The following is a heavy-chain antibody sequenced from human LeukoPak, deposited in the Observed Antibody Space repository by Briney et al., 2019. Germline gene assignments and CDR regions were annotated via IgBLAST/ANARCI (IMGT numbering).Heavy chain of an antibody. Sequence: GGSLRLSCAASGFDFSSNWMHWVRHAPGQGLVWVSRIKGDGISANYADSVKGRFTISRDIAKNTLYLQMNSLRAEDTGVYYCAKDHYWSIDYWGRGTLVTVSS. V-gene: IGHV3-74*01. D-gene: IGHD3-3*01. CDR1: GFDFSSNW. J-gene: IGHJ4*02. CDR2: IKGDGISA. CDR3: AKDHYWSIDY.